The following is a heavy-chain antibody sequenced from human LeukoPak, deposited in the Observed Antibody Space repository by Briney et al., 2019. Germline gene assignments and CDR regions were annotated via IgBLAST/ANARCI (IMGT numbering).Heavy chain of an antibody. CDR2: IWYDGSNK. V-gene: IGHV3-33*06. Sequence: GGSLRLSCAASGFTFSSYGMHWVRQAPGKGLEWVAVIWYDGSNKYYADSVKGRFTISRDNSKNTLYLQMNSLRAEDTAVYYCAKDLDHYDSSGYYDYWGQGILVTVSS. J-gene: IGHJ4*02. CDR3: AKDLDHYDSSGYYDY. CDR1: GFTFSSYG. D-gene: IGHD3-22*01.